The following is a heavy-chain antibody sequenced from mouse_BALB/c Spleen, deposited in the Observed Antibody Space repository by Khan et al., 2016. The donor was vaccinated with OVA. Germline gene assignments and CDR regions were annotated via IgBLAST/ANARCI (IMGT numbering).Heavy chain of an antibody. V-gene: IGHV3-2*02. D-gene: IGHD1-1*01. J-gene: IGHJ2*01. CDR2: ISYSGNT. CDR3: ARVYGGDFAY. CDR1: GYSITSDYV. Sequence: EVELVESGPGLVKPSQSLSLTCTVTGYSITSDYVWYVIRQFPGNKLEWVGFISYSGNTNYKPSLKSRFSITRDTSKNHFFLQLNSVTTEDTATYYCARVYGGDFAYWGQGTLLTVSS.